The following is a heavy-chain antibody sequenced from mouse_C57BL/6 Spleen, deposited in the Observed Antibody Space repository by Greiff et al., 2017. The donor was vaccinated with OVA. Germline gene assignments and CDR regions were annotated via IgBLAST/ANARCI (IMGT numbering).Heavy chain of an antibody. Sequence: EVQLVESGPGLVKPSQSLSLTCSVTGYSITSGYYWNWIRQFPGNKLEWMGYISYDGSNNYNPSLKNRISITRDTSKNQFFLKLNSVTTEDTATYYCARANYYGSSPPVFAYWGQGTLVTVSA. CDR2: ISYDGSN. V-gene: IGHV3-6*01. J-gene: IGHJ3*01. D-gene: IGHD1-1*01. CDR3: ARANYYGSSPPVFAY. CDR1: GYSITSGYY.